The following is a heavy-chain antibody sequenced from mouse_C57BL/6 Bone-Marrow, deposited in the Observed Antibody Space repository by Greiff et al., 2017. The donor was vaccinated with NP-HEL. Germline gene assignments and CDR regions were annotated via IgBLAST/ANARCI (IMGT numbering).Heavy chain of an antibody. CDR2: IYPSDSET. D-gene: IGHD1-1*01. CDR1: GYTFTSYW. CDR3: ARRGIYYYCSSYWYFDV. V-gene: IGHV1-61*01. Sequence: QVQLQQPGAELVRPGSSVKLSCKASGYTFTSYWMDWVKQRPGQGLEWIGNIYPSDSETHYNQKFKDKATLTVDKYSSTAYMPLSSLTSYDSAVYYCARRGIYYYCSSYWYFDVWGTGTTVTVSS. J-gene: IGHJ1*03.